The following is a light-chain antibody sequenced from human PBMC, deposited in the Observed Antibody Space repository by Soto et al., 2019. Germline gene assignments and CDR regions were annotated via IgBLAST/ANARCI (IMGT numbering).Light chain of an antibody. CDR2: ATS. Sequence: EIVLTQSPGTLSLSPGERATLSCRASQSVSRTYLAWYQQKPAQAPRLLIYATSSRATGIPDRFSGSGSGTDFTLTISRLEPEDFAVYYCQQYGRSGTFGQGTKVEIK. CDR3: QQYGRSGT. J-gene: IGKJ1*01. V-gene: IGKV3-20*01. CDR1: QSVSRTY.